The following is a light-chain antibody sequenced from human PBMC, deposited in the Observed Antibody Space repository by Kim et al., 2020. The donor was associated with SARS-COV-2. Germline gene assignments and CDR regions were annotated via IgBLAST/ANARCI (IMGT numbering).Light chain of an antibody. CDR2: WAS. CDR1: QSVLDSSNNKNL. V-gene: IGKV4-1*01. CDR3: QQSSDTTWT. J-gene: IGKJ1*01. Sequence: ATINCKSRQSVLDSSNNKNLLAWYQQKAGQTPKLLIYWASARESGVPDRFSGSGSGTDFTLTISSLQAEDVAIYYCQQSSDTTWTFGRGTKVDIK.